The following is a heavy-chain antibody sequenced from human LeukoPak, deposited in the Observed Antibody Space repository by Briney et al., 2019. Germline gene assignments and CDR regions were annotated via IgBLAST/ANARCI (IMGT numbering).Heavy chain of an antibody. CDR1: GYTFTSYG. D-gene: IGHD3-22*01. V-gene: IGHV1-18*01. J-gene: IGHJ1*01. CDR3: ARAAVPYDSSGYYLAEYFQH. Sequence: ASVKVSCKASGYTFTSYGISWVRQAPGQGLEWMGWISAYNGNTNYAQKLQGRVTMTTDTSTSTAYMELRSLRSDDTAVYYCARAAVPYDSSGYYLAEYFQHWGQGTLVTVSS. CDR2: ISAYNGNT.